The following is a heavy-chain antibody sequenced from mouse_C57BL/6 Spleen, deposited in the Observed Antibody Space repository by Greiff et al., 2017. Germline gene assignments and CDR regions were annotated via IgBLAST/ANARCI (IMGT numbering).Heavy chain of an antibody. CDR1: GYTFTSYW. V-gene: IGHV1-59*01. J-gene: IGHJ4*01. CDR3: ARKGTVVATPYAMGY. Sequence: QVQLQQPGAELVRPGTSVKLSCKASGYTFTSYWMHWVKQRPGQGLEWIGVIDPSDSYTNYNQKFKGNATLTVDTSSSTAYMQLSSLTSEDSAVYYCARKGTVVATPYAMGYWGQGTSVTVSS. CDR2: IDPSDSYT. D-gene: IGHD1-1*01.